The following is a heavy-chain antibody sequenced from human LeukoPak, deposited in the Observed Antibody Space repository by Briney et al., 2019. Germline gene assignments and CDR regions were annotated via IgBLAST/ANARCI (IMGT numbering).Heavy chain of an antibody. Sequence: PGGSLRLSCAASGFTFSNYGMHWVRQAPGKGLEWVALTRYDGNTRYYADSVKGRFTISRDNSKNTLYLQMNSLRAEDTAVYYCAKDQSGSLPGAFDIWGQGTMVTVSS. CDR1: GFTFSNYG. D-gene: IGHD1-26*01. CDR2: TRYDGNTR. V-gene: IGHV3-30*02. CDR3: AKDQSGSLPGAFDI. J-gene: IGHJ3*02.